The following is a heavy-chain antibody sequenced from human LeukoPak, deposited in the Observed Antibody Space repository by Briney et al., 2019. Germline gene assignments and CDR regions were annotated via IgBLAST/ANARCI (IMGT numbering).Heavy chain of an antibody. CDR2: IYYSGST. V-gene: IGHV4-39*07. D-gene: IGHD2-15*01. J-gene: IGHJ3*02. CDR3: ARVGPYCSGGSCEDDAFDI. Sequence: SETLSLTCTVSGGSISSSSYYWGWIRQPPGKGLEGIGSIYYSGSTYYNLSLKSRVTISVDTSKNQFSLKLSSVTAADTAVYYCARVGPYCSGGSCEDDAFDIWGQGTMVTVSS. CDR1: GGSISSSSYY.